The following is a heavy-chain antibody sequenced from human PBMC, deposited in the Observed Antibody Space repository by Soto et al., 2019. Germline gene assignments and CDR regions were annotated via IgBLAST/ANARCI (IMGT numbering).Heavy chain of an antibody. D-gene: IGHD3-16*01. CDR3: ARGGRWLPV. Sequence: SETLSLTCTVSVGSISSYYWIWIRQPPGKGLEWIGYIYYSGSTNYNPSLKSRVTISVDTSKNQFSLKLSSVTAADTAVYYCARGGRWLPVWGQGTTVTVSS. V-gene: IGHV4-59*01. CDR2: IYYSGST. J-gene: IGHJ6*02. CDR1: VGSISSYY.